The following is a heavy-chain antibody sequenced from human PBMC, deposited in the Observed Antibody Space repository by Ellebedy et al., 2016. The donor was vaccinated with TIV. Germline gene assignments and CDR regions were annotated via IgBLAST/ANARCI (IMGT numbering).Heavy chain of an antibody. J-gene: IGHJ6*02. D-gene: IGHD5-12*01. CDR2: IIPIFGSP. V-gene: IGHV1-69*13. Sequence: SVKVSXXASGGTFSSHAMSWVRQAPGQGLEWMGGIIPIFGSPNYAQKFQGRLTITADESTSTAYMELSSLRSEDTAVYYCARQNSGYDWVDYYYGMDVWGQGTTVTVSS. CDR1: GGTFSSHA. CDR3: ARQNSGYDWVDYYYGMDV.